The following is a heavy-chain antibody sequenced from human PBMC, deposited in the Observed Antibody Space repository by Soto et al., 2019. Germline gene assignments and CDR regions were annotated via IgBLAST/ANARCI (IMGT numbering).Heavy chain of an antibody. J-gene: IGHJ4*02. CDR2: IYWDDDK. CDR3: ANRRRGYNWNDDDFDY. D-gene: IGHD1-20*01. V-gene: IGHV2-5*02. CDR1: GFSLTTRPVG. Sequence: QIILKESGPSLVKPTQPLTLTCTFSGFSLTTRPVGVGWIRQPPGKALERLALIYWDDDKRYSPSLKSRLAITKDTTKNQVVRKMTNVDTKDKATYYCANRRRGYNWNDDDFDYWGQGTLDTVSS.